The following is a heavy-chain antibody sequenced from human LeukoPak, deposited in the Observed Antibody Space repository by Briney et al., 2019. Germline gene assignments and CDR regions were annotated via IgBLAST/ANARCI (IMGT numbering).Heavy chain of an antibody. V-gene: IGHV4-4*02. Sequence: PSETLSLTCAVSGDSMSSNNWWTWVRQPPGKGLEWIGEIYHSGTTNYNPSVKSRVTISVDKSKNQFSLKLNSVTAADTAVYYCARAPNQPSSGYYSFDYWGQGTLVTVSS. J-gene: IGHJ4*02. CDR1: GDSMSSNNW. D-gene: IGHD3-22*01. CDR2: IYHSGTT. CDR3: ARAPNQPSSGYYSFDY.